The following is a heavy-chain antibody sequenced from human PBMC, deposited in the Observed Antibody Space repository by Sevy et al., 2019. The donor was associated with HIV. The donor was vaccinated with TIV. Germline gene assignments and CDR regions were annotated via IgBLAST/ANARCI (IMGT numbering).Heavy chain of an antibody. CDR1: GFTFSNYF. CDR3: ARGDYYGSLYYFDY. CDR2: ISSGSSYI. D-gene: IGHD3-10*01. J-gene: IGHJ4*02. Sequence: GGSLRLSCAASGFTFSNYFMNWVRQAPGKGLEWVSSISSGSSYIFYAHSLKGRFTISRDNAKNSLYLHMNSLRAEDTAVYYGARGDYYGSLYYFDYWGPGTLVTVSS. V-gene: IGHV3-21*01.